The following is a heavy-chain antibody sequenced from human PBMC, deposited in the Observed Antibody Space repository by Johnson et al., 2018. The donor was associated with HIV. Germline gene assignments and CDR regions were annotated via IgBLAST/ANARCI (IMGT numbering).Heavy chain of an antibody. CDR3: ARAEGDYYDSGGWGPDAFDI. V-gene: IGHV3-30-3*01. J-gene: IGHJ3*02. CDR1: GFTFRSYA. D-gene: IGHD3-22*01. Sequence: QVRLVESGGGVVQPGRSLRLSCAASGFTFRSYAMHWVRQAPGKGLEWVAVISYDGSNKYYADSVKGRFTISRDNSKNTLYLQMNSLRAEDTAVYYCARAEGDYYDSGGWGPDAFDIWGQGTMVTVSS. CDR2: ISYDGSNK.